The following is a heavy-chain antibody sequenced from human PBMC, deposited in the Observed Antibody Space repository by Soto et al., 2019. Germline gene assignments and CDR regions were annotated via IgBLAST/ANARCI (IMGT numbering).Heavy chain of an antibody. D-gene: IGHD2-21*02. CDR1: GYPFTSYA. V-gene: IGHV1-3*01. Sequence: GASLKVSCKSSGYPFTSYAIHWVRQAPGQRLEWMGWINAGNGNTKYSQKFQGRVTITRDTSASTAYMELSSLRSEDTAVYYCARSIVVVTALDYWGQGTLVTVSS. CDR2: INAGNGNT. CDR3: ARSIVVVTALDY. J-gene: IGHJ4*02.